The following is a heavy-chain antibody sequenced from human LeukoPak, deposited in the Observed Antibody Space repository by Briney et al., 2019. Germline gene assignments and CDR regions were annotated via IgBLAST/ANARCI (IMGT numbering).Heavy chain of an antibody. D-gene: IGHD3-9*01. J-gene: IGHJ4*02. CDR2: IYYSGST. CDR3: ARSGLRYAVGV. Sequence: SETLSLTCTVSGGSISSGGYYWSWIRQHPGKGLEWIGYIYYSGSTYYNPSLKSRVTISVDTSKNQSSLKLSSVTAADTAVYYCARSGLRYAVGVWGQGTLVTVSS. V-gene: IGHV4-31*03. CDR1: GGSISSGGYY.